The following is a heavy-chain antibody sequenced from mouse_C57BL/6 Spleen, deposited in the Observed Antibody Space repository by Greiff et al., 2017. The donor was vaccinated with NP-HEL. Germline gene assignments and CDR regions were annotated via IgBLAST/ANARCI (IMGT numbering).Heavy chain of an antibody. Sequence: EVQRVESGGGLVKPGGSLKLSCAASGFTFSSYAMSWVRQTPEQRLEWVATISDGGSYTYYPDNVKGRFTIPRDNAKKHLYLHMSSLKSEATARYYCARALYDSAWFAYGGQGTLVTVSA. CDR1: GFTFSSYA. D-gene: IGHD2-3*01. CDR2: ISDGGSYT. J-gene: IGHJ3*01. CDR3: ARALYDSAWFAY. V-gene: IGHV5-4*01.